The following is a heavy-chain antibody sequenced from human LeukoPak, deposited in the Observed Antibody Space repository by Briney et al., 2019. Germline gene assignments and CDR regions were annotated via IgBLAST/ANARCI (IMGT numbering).Heavy chain of an antibody. J-gene: IGHJ5*02. D-gene: IGHD1-26*01. CDR2: ISADIGHT. CDR3: ATIVGDTTGWFDP. V-gene: IGHV1-18*01. Sequence: ASVKVSCKASGYSFTSYGLTWVRQAPGQGLEWVGWISADIGHTNYAQNLQGRVTTTTDTSTSTAYMELRSLRSDDTAVYFCATIVGDTTGWFDPWGQGTLVTVSS. CDR1: GYSFTSYG.